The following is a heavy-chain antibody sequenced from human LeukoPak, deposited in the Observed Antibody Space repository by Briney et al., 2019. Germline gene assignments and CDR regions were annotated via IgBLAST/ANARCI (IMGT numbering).Heavy chain of an antibody. J-gene: IGHJ4*02. CDR2: IIPIFGTA. CDR3: ARDLGYSSSRPTTDDY. D-gene: IGHD6-13*01. CDR1: GYTFTGYY. V-gene: IGHV1-69*13. Sequence: SAKVSCKASGYTFTGYYMHWVRQAPGQGLEWMGGIIPIFGTANYAQKFQGRVTITADESTSTAYMELSSLRSEDTAVYYCARDLGYSSSRPTTDDYWGQGTLVTVSS.